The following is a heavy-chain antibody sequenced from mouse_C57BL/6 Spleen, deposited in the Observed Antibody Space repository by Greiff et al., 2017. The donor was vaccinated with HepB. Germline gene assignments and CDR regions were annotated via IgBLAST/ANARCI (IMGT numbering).Heavy chain of an antibody. CDR3: ARRQLRPPYYAMDY. D-gene: IGHD3-2*02. V-gene: IGHV1-55*01. J-gene: IGHJ4*01. CDR2: IYPGSGST. CDR1: GYTFTSYW. Sequence: QLQQPGAELVKPGASVKMSCKASGYTFTSYWITWVKQRPGQGLEWIGDIYPGSGSTNYNEKFKSKATLTVDTSSSTAYMQLSSLTSEDSAVYYCARRQLRPPYYAMDYWGQGTSVTVSS.